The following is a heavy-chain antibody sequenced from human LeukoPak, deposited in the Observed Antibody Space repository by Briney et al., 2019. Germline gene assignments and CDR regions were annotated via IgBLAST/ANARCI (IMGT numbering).Heavy chain of an antibody. J-gene: IGHJ4*02. Sequence: GGSLRLSCAASGFTFSSYSMNWVRQAPGKGLEWVSAISGSGGSTYYADSVKGRFTISRDNSKNTLYLQMNSLRAEDTAVYYCAREYDFWSGTDYWGQGTLVTVSS. CDR3: AREYDFWSGTDY. D-gene: IGHD3-3*01. CDR2: ISGSGGST. V-gene: IGHV3-23*01. CDR1: GFTFSSYS.